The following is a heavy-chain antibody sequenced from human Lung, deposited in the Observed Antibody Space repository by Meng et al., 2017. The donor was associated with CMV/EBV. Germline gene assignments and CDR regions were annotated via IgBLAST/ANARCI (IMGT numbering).Heavy chain of an antibody. CDR2: IYHPDTT. CDR3: ARLGARGGNSRIDS. J-gene: IGHJ4*02. CDR1: GYSISSGYY. Sequence: GSLRLXCTVSGYSISSGYYWGWIRQPPGKGLEWIGAIYHPDTTSYKPSLKGRVVISMDAPRDQFTLKLSSVTAADTAVYFCARLGARGGNSRIDSWGRGXLVTVSS. V-gene: IGHV4-38-2*02. D-gene: IGHD4-23*01.